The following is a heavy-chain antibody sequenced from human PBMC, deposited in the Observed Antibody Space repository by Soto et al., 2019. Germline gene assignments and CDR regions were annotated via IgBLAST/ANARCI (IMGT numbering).Heavy chain of an antibody. CDR3: AREVGNWFDP. J-gene: IGHJ5*02. CDR1: GGSISSSSYY. D-gene: IGHD1-26*01. CDR2: IYYSGST. Sequence: PSETLALTRTVSGGSISSSSYYWGWIRQPPGKGLEWIGSIYYSGSTYYNPSLKSRVTISVDTSKNQFSLKLSSVTAADTAVYYCAREVGNWFDPWGQGTLVTV. V-gene: IGHV4-39*02.